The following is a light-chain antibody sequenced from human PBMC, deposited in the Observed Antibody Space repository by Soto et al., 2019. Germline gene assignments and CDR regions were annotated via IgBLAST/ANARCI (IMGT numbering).Light chain of an antibody. CDR3: QQYNNRPPWT. CDR2: DVS. CDR1: QSIGGN. V-gene: IGKV3-15*01. J-gene: IGKJ1*01. Sequence: EIVVTQSPAALSVSPGERATLSCRASQSIGGNLAWYQQKPAQAPRLLIYDVSTRATGIPARFSGRGSGTEFTLTISSLQSEDFALYYCQQYNNRPPWTIGQGTKVEIK.